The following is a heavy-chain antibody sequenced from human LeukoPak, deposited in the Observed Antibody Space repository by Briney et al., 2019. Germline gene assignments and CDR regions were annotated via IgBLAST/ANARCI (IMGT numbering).Heavy chain of an antibody. CDR3: ARGGLGYDWDTAMVTNYYFDY. Sequence: PSETLSLTCTVSGGSISSITYYWGWVRQPPGKGLEWIGSIYYTGSTYYNPSLKSRVIISVDTSKNQFSLKLSSVTAADTAVYYCARGGLGYDWDTAMVTNYYFDYWGQGTLVTVSS. CDR1: GGSISSITYY. V-gene: IGHV4-39*01. J-gene: IGHJ4*02. CDR2: IYYTGST. D-gene: IGHD5-18*01.